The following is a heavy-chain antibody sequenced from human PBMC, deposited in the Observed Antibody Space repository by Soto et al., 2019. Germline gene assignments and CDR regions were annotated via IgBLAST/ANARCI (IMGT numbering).Heavy chain of an antibody. CDR3: AHRGHSYGRIEFDN. CDR1: GFSLSTSGVS. V-gene: IGHV2-5*02. D-gene: IGHD5-18*01. Sequence: QITLKESGPTLVKPTQTLTLTCSFSGFSLSTSGVSVGWIRQPPGKALEWLALIYWDDDKRYSPSLKSRLTIIKPTXXNQVVLTVTNMDPVDTATYYCAHRGHSYGRIEFDNWGQGTLVTVSS. CDR2: IYWDDDK. J-gene: IGHJ4*02.